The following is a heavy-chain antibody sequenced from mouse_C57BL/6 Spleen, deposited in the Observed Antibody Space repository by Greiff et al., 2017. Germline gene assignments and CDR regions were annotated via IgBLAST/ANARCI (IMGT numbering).Heavy chain of an antibody. CDR1: GYTFTSYW. J-gene: IGHJ1*03. CDR3: AREITTPDRYFDV. CDR2: IDPSDSET. Sequence: QVQLQQPGAELVRPGSSVKLSCKASGYTFTSYWMHWVKQRPIQGLEWIGNIDPSDSETHYNQKFKDKATLTVDKSSSTAYMQLSSLTSEDSAVYYCAREITTPDRYFDVWGTGTTVTVSS. V-gene: IGHV1-52*01. D-gene: IGHD1-1*01.